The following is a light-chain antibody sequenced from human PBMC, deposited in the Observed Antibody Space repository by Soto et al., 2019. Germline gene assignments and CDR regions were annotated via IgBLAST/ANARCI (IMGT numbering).Light chain of an antibody. J-gene: IGLJ2*01. Sequence: QSVLTQPPSASGTPGQRVTISCSGGSSNIGRNSVSWYQQVPGTAPKLIIFNNNERPSGIPGRFSGSKSGASASLAIVGLQSEDEADYFCASWDDNLNGPLLFGGGT. CDR2: NNN. CDR1: SSNIGRNS. CDR3: ASWDDNLNGPLL. V-gene: IGLV1-44*01.